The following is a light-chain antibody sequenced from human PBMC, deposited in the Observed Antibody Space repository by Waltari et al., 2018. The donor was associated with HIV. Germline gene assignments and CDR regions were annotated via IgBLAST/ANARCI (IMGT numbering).Light chain of an antibody. V-gene: IGKV3-20*01. CDR3: QQYGGSPYS. CDR1: QSVG. J-gene: IGKJ2*03. CDR2: GAS. Sequence: EIVLTPSPGTLSLSPGERATLTCRASQSVGLAWYQQKPGQAPRLLIYGASSRATGIPDRVRGSGSGTDFTLTITRLEPEDCAVYYCQQYGGSPYSFGQGTKLEIK.